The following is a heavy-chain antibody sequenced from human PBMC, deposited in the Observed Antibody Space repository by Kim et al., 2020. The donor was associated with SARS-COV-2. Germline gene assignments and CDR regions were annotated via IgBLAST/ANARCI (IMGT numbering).Heavy chain of an antibody. V-gene: IGHV1-18*01. Sequence: QKLQGRVTLTTDTSTSTVYMELRSLRSDDTAVYYCARDRRAVTYSPPIFDYWGQGTLVTVSS. J-gene: IGHJ4*02. CDR3: ARDRRAVTYSPPIFDY. D-gene: IGHD3-3*01.